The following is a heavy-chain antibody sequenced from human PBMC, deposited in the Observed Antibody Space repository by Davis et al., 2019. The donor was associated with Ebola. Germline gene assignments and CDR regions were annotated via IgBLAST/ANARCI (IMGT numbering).Heavy chain of an antibody. Sequence: ASVKVSCKASGYTFTSYAMHWVRQAPGQRLEWMGWINAGNGNTKYSQKFQGRVTITRDTSASTAYMELSSLRSEDTAVYYCARQPGRDSSTPLFYFDYWGQGTLVTVSS. J-gene: IGHJ4*02. V-gene: IGHV1-3*01. CDR2: INAGNGNT. CDR1: GYTFTSYA. D-gene: IGHD6-13*01. CDR3: ARQPGRDSSTPLFYFDY.